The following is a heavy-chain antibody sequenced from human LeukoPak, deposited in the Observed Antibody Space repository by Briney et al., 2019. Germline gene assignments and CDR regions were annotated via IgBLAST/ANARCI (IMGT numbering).Heavy chain of an antibody. J-gene: IGHJ4*02. CDR1: GYTFTSYA. D-gene: IGHD3-22*01. CDR2: INTNTGNP. Sequence: AASVKVSCKASGYTFTSYAMNWVRQAPGQGLEWMGWINTNTGNPTYAQGFTGRFVFSLDTSVSTAYLQISSLKAEDTAVYYCARAYYHDSSGYHFPVDYWGQGTLVTVSS. CDR3: ARAYYHDSSGYHFPVDY. V-gene: IGHV7-4-1*02.